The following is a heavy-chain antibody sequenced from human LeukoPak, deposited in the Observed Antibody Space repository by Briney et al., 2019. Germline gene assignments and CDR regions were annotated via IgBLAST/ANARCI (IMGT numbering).Heavy chain of an antibody. J-gene: IGHJ4*02. CDR3: ARDNRYSGYDGFDY. V-gene: IGHV3-30*04. CDR1: GFTFSSYA. CDR2: ISYDGSNE. D-gene: IGHD5-12*01. Sequence: PGGSLRLSCAASGFTFSSYAMHWVRQAPGKGLEWVTVISYDGSNEYYADSVKGRFTISRDNSKNTLYLQMNSLRAEDTAVYYCARDNRYSGYDGFDYWGQGTLVTVSS.